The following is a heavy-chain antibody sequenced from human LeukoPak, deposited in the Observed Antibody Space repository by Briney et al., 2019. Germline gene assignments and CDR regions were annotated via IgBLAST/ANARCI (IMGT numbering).Heavy chain of an antibody. D-gene: IGHD2-21*02. Sequence: ASVKVSCKASGYTFTSYGISWVRQAPRQGLEWMGWISAYNGNTNYAQKLQGRVTMTTDTSTSTAYMELRSLRSDDTAVYYCARAAIVVVTAPTDYWGQGTLVTVSS. CDR1: GYTFTSYG. J-gene: IGHJ4*02. V-gene: IGHV1-18*01. CDR2: ISAYNGNT. CDR3: ARAAIVVVTAPTDY.